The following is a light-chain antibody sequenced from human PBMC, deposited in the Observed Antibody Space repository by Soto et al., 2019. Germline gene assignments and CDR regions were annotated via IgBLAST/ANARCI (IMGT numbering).Light chain of an antibody. J-gene: IGLJ1*01. V-gene: IGLV2-14*01. CDR2: EVT. CDR1: SSDIGRYNY. Sequence: QSALTQPASVSGSPGQSITISCTVTSSDIGRYNYVSWYQQHPGKVPKLLISEVTNRPSGVSDRFSGSKSGNTASLTISGLQAEDEADYYCSSYTTTFTQVFGTGTKVTVL. CDR3: SSYTTTFTQV.